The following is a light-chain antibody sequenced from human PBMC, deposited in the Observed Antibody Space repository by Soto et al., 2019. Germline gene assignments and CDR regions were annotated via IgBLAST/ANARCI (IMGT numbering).Light chain of an antibody. CDR3: HKYGSSPPT. CDR1: QSVNTRY. Sequence: EIVLTQSPGALSLSPGDRATLSCRASQSVNTRYLAWYQQRPGQAPRLLIYAASSRATGIPDRFSGSGSGTDFTLTIVRLEPEDSGMFYCHKYGSSPPTFGQGTKLEIK. V-gene: IGKV3-20*01. CDR2: AAS. J-gene: IGKJ2*01.